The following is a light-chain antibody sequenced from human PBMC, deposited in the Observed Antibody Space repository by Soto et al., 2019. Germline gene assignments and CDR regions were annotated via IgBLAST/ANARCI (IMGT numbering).Light chain of an antibody. J-gene: IGKJ1*01. V-gene: IGKV3-15*01. CDR2: GAS. CDR3: QQYNNWLWT. CDR1: QSVGSS. Sequence: VLTQSPDTLSLSPGERATLSCRASQSVGSSSLGWYQQKPGQAPRLLIYGASTRATGIPARFSGSGAGTEFILTISSLQSEDFAVYYCQQYNNWLWTFGRGTKVDIK.